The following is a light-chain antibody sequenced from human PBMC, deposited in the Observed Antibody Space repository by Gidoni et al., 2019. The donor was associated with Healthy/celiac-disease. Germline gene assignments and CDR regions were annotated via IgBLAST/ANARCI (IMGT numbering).Light chain of an antibody. CDR3: QQSYSTPYT. V-gene: IGKV1-39*01. Sequence: IQMTQSPSSLSAYVGDRVTITCRASQSISSYCNWYQQKPGKAPKLLIYAASSLQSGVPSRFSGSGSGTDFTLTISRLPPEDFATYYCQQSYSTPYTFGQGTKLEIK. CDR1: QSISSY. J-gene: IGKJ2*01. CDR2: AAS.